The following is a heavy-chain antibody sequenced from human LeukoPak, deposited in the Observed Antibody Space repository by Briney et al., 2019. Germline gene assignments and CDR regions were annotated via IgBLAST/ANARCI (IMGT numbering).Heavy chain of an antibody. CDR2: IIPIFGTA. CDR3: ARGPSFIRDGYNYHFDY. D-gene: IGHD5-24*01. Sequence: ASVKVSCKASGGTFSSYAISWVRQAPGQGLEWMGGIIPIFGTANYAQKFQGRVTITADESTSTAYMELSSLRSEDTAVYYCARGPSFIRDGYNYHFDYWGQGTLVTVSS. V-gene: IGHV1-69*01. CDR1: GGTFSSYA. J-gene: IGHJ4*02.